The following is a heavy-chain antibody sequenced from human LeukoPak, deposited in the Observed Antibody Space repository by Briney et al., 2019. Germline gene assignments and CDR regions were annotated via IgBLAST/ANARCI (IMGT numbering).Heavy chain of an antibody. D-gene: IGHD3-10*01. CDR2: NYYSRST. CDR1: GGSISSSSYY. Sequence: SETLSLTCTVSGGSISSSSYYWGCLRQPPGMGLEGIGSNYYSRSTYYNPSLNSRVTISVDTSKNQISLKLSSVTAADTAVYYCARQITMVRGVTVTDWFDPWGQGTLVTVSS. V-gene: IGHV4-39*01. J-gene: IGHJ5*02. CDR3: ARQITMVRGVTVTDWFDP.